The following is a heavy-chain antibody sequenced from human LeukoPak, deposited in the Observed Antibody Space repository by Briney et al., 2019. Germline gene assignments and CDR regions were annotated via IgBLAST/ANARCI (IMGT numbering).Heavy chain of an antibody. CDR2: ISSSGSTI. CDR1: GFTFSDYY. CDR3: ARDGNSIVGATTRNY. D-gene: IGHD1-26*01. J-gene: IGHJ4*02. Sequence: GGSLRLSFAASGFTFSDYYMSWIRQAPGKGLEWVSYISSSGSTIYYADSVKGRFTISRDNAKNSLYLQMNSLRAEDTAVYYCARDGNSIVGATTRNYWGQGTLVTVSS. V-gene: IGHV3-11*04.